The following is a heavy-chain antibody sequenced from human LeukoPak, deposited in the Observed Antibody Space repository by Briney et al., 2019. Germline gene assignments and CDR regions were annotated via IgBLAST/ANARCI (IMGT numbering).Heavy chain of an antibody. Sequence: PGGSLRLSCVVSGFTFYDYAMHWVRQAPGKGLEWVSGISWNSGSIGYADSVKGRFTISRDNAKNSLYLQMNSLRAEDMALYYCARSTAAGNDAFDIWGQGTMVTVSS. J-gene: IGHJ3*02. V-gene: IGHV3-9*03. CDR2: ISWNSGSI. CDR3: ARSTAAGNDAFDI. CDR1: GFTFYDYA. D-gene: IGHD6-13*01.